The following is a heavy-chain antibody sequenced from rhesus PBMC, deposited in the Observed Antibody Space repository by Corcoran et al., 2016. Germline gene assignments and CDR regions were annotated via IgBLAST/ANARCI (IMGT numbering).Heavy chain of an antibody. Sequence: QVPLQESGPGLLTPSETLSLTCSVSGDSISVGFVWCWFRHPPRKGLEWIGRNDSSSGNTYYNTSLKSRVTISTDTAKNQFSLKLSAVTAADTVVYYWARAPSSGWPSDCWGQGVLVTVSS. D-gene: IGHD6-31*01. CDR1: GDSISVGFV. CDR3: ARAPSSGWPSDC. V-gene: IGHV4-127*01. J-gene: IGHJ4*01. CDR2: NDSSSGNT.